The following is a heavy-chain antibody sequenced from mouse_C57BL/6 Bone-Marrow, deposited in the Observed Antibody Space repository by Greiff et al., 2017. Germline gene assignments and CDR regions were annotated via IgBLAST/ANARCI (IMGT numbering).Heavy chain of an antibody. D-gene: IGHD1-1*01. V-gene: IGHV1-47*01. CDR3: ATGDYGSSRYYVDY. CDR2: FHPYNDDT. CDR1: GYTFTTYP. J-gene: IGHJ2*01. Sequence: QVQLQQSGAELVKPGASVKMSCKASGYTFTTYPIEWMKQNHGKSLEWIGNFHPYNDDTKYNEKFKGKATLTVEKSSSTVYLELSRLSSDDSAVYYCATGDYGSSRYYVDYWGQGTTLTVSS.